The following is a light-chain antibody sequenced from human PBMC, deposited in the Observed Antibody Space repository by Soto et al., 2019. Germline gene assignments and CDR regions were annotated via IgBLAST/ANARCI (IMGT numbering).Light chain of an antibody. CDR1: SSNIGAGYD. V-gene: IGLV1-40*01. CDR3: QSSASSLSGRAV. CDR2: GNN. J-gene: IGLJ7*01. Sequence: QSVLTQPPSVSGAPGQRVTISCTGSSSNIGAGYDVHWYQQLPGTAPKLLIYGNNNRPSGVPGRFSGSKSGTSASLTITGLQAEDEAHYYYQSSASSLSGRAVFGGGTQLTVL.